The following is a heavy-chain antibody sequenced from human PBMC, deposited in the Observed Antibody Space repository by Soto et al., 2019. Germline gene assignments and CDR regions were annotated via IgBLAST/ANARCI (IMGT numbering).Heavy chain of an antibody. V-gene: IGHV1-3*01. J-gene: IGHJ4*02. CDR1: GSRFTGFA. Sequence: ASVKVACKASGSRFTGFATHWVRQAPGQRLEWMGWINAGNGNAKYSQKFQGRVTITRDTSASTAYMEVRSLTSEDTAVYYCAIGIDYGDFEIWCQATLVTVSS. D-gene: IGHD4-17*01. CDR2: INAGNGNA. CDR3: AIGIDYGDFEI.